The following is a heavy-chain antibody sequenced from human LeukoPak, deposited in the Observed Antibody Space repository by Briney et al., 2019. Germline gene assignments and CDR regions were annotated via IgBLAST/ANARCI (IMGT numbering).Heavy chain of an antibody. CDR3: ARVGLELYYYGSGSYSGRYYYYYYMDV. CDR1: GYTFTSYA. Sequence: ASVKVSCKASGYTFTSYAINWVRQAPGQGLEWMGWINTNTGNPTYAQGFTGRFVFSLDTSVSTAYLQISSLKAEDTAVYYCARVGLELYYYGSGSYSGRYYYYYYMDVWGKGTTVTVSS. CDR2: INTNTGNP. J-gene: IGHJ6*03. V-gene: IGHV7-4-1*02. D-gene: IGHD3-10*01.